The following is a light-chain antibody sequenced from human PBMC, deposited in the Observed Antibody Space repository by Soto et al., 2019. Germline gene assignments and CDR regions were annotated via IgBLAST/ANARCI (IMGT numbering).Light chain of an antibody. J-gene: IGLJ2*01. CDR1: SSDVGGYNY. CDR2: ELT. CDR3: SSYTSSDVV. Sequence: QSALTQPASVSGPPGQSITISCTGTSSDVGGYNYVSWYQQHPGKAPKLMIYELTNRTSGVSNRFSGSKSGNTASLTISGLQAEDEADYYCSSYTSSDVVFGGGTKLTVL. V-gene: IGLV2-14*01.